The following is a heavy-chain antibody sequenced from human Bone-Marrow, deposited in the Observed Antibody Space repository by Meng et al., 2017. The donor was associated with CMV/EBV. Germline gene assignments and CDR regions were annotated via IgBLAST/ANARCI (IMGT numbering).Heavy chain of an antibody. J-gene: IGHJ6*02. CDR1: GFTFSSYG. D-gene: IGHD1-26*01. CDR3: AKPGPTKLVSWLPDYYYYGMDV. V-gene: IGHV3-30*02. Sequence: GGSLRLSCAASGFTFSSYGMHWVRQAPGKGLEWVAFIRYDGSNKYYADSAKGRFTISRDNSKNTLYLQMNSLRAEDTAVYYCAKPGPTKLVSWLPDYYYYGMDVWGQGTTVTVS. CDR2: IRYDGSNK.